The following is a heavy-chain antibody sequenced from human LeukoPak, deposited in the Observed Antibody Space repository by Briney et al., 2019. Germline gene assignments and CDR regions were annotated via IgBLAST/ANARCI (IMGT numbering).Heavy chain of an antibody. CDR3: ARMTSVPAAAGFDY. D-gene: IGHD2-2*01. CDR1: GGSISSSSFY. J-gene: IGHJ4*02. Sequence: SETLSLTCTVSGGSISSSSFYWGWIRQPPGKGLEWIGSIFYSGSTYYNPSLKSRVTMSIHASKNQFSLKLSSVTAADTAVYYCARMTSVPAAAGFDYWGQGTLVTVSS. CDR2: IFYSGST. V-gene: IGHV4-39*07.